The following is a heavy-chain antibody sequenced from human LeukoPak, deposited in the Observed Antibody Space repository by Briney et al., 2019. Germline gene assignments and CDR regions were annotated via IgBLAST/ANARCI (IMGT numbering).Heavy chain of an antibody. CDR2: INHSGST. D-gene: IGHD6-13*01. CDR1: GGSFSGYY. V-gene: IGHV4-34*01. Sequence: SETLSLTCAVYGGSFSGYYWSWIRQPPGKGLEWIGEINHSGSTNYNPSLKSRVTISVDTSKNQFSLKLSSVTAADTAVYYCARAPVYSSSWYSVGGHGWFVPWGQGTLVTVSS. CDR3: ARAPVYSSSWYSVGGHGWFVP. J-gene: IGHJ5*02.